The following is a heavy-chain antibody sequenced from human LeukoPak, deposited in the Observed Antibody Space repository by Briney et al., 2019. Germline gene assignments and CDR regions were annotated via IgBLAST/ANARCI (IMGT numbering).Heavy chain of an antibody. CDR3: ARVWSSGYTKDY. J-gene: IGHJ4*02. CDR1: GFTFSSYE. Sequence: GGSLRLSCAASGFTFSSYEMNWVRQAPGKGLEWVSYISSSGSTIYYADSVKGRFTISRDNAKNSVYLQMNSLRAEDTAVYYCARVWSSGYTKDYWGQGTLVTVSS. V-gene: IGHV3-48*03. CDR2: ISSSGSTI. D-gene: IGHD3-22*01.